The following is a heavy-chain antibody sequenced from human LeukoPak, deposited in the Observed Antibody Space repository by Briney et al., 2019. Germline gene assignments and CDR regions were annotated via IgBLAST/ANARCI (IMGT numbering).Heavy chain of an antibody. CDR1: DGSISSYY. CDR2: IYYSGST. V-gene: IGHV4-59*01. J-gene: IGHJ4*02. CDR3: ARWGSGSRYFDY. Sequence: NPSETLSLTCTVSDGSISSYYWSWIRQPPGKGLEWIGYIYYSGSTNYNPSLKSRVTISVDTSKNQFSLKLSPVTAADTAVYYCARWGSGSRYFDYWGQGTLVTVSS. D-gene: IGHD3-10*01.